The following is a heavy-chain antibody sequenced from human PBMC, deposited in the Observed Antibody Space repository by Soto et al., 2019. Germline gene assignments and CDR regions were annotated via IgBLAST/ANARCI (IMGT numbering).Heavy chain of an antibody. CDR2: IIPIFGTA. Sequence: SVKVSCKASGGTFSSYAISWVRQAPGQGLEWMGGIIPIFGTANYAQKFQGRVKITADESTSTAYMELSSLRSEDTAVYYCSRGPPVSGSYYKELHYYYYYGMDVWGQGTTVTVSS. V-gene: IGHV1-69*13. CDR3: SRGPPVSGSYYKELHYYYYYGMDV. CDR1: GGTFSSYA. D-gene: IGHD3-10*01. J-gene: IGHJ6*02.